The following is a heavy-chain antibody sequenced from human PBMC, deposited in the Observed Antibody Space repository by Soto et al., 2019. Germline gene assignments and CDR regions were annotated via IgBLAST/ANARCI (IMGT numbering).Heavy chain of an antibody. D-gene: IGHD6-13*01. Sequence: EVQLLESGGGLVQPGGSLRLSCAASGFSFSSYAMNWVRQAPGKGLECVSAFSDGGSNTYYTDSVKGRFTISRDNSKNTVFLQMNSLRAEDTAVYYCAILDSSTWYTGYYFDSWGQGTLVTVSS. CDR3: AILDSSTWYTGYYFDS. V-gene: IGHV3-23*01. J-gene: IGHJ4*02. CDR2: FSDGGSNT. CDR1: GFSFSSYA.